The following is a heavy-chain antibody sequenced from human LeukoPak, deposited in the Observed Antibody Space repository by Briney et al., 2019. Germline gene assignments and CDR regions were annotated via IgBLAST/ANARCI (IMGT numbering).Heavy chain of an antibody. V-gene: IGHV1-2*02. Sequence: ASVEVSCKASGYTFTGYYMHWVRQAPGQGLEWMGWINPNSGGTNYAQKFQGRVTMTRDTSISTAYMELSRLRSDDTAVYYCAREGMRSNSWFDPWGQGTLVTVSS. CDR3: AREGMRSNSWFDP. J-gene: IGHJ5*02. CDR2: INPNSGGT. D-gene: IGHD2/OR15-2a*01. CDR1: GYTFTGYY.